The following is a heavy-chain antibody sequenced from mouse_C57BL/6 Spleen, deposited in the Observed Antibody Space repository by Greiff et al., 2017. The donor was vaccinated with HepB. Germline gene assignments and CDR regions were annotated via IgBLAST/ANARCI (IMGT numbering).Heavy chain of an antibody. V-gene: IGHV1-53*01. CDR2: INPSNGGT. CDR3: ARYLYGSSAWFAY. J-gene: IGHJ3*01. CDR1: GYTFTSYW. D-gene: IGHD1-1*01. Sequence: VQLQQPGTELVKPGASVKLSCKASGYTFTSYWMHWVKQRPGQDLEWIGNINPSNGGTNYNEKFKSKATLTVDKSSSTAYMQLSSLTSEDSAVYYCARYLYGSSAWFAYWGQGTLVTVSA.